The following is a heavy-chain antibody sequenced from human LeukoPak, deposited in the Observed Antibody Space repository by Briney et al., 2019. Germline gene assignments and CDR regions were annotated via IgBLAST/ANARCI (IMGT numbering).Heavy chain of an antibody. V-gene: IGHV3-23*01. Sequence: GGSLRLSCAASGFTFSSYTMSWVRQAPGKGLEWVSAISGSGGSTYYADSVKGRFTISRDNSKNTLYLQMNSLRAEDTAVYYCASTGGHSSGYYYPGYWGQGTLVTVSS. CDR1: GFTFSSYT. J-gene: IGHJ4*02. D-gene: IGHD3-22*01. CDR2: ISGSGGST. CDR3: ASTGGHSSGYYYPGY.